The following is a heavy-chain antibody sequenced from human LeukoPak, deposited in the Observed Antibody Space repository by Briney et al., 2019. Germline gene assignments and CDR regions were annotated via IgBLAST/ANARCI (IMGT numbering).Heavy chain of an antibody. CDR2: ISSSGGSI. V-gene: IGHV3-48*03. CDR1: GFIFSSYE. J-gene: IGHJ4*02. CDR3: ARDHYYGSGSFNYFDY. Sequence: PGGSLRLSCAASGFIFSSYEMNWVRQAPGKGLEWVSYISSSGGSIYYADSVKGRFTISRDNAKNSLYLQMNSLRAEDTAVYYCARDHYYGSGSFNYFDYWGQGTLVTVSS. D-gene: IGHD3-10*01.